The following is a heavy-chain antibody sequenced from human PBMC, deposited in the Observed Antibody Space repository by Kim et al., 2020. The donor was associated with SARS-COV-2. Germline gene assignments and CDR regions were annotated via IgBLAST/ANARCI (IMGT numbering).Heavy chain of an antibody. J-gene: IGHJ6*04. CDR2: IKSKTDGGTT. D-gene: IGHD2-2*01. CDR3: TTEQVPAAALTSYCYFDGGKDA. V-gene: IGHV3-15*01. Sequence: GGSLRLSCAASGFTFSNAWMSWVRQAPGKGLEWVGSIKSKTDGGTTDYAAPVKGRFTISRDESKNTLYLQMNSLKTEGKAVYYYTTEQVPAAALTSYCYFDGGKDAWGEGTTDTVSS. CDR1: GFTFSNAW.